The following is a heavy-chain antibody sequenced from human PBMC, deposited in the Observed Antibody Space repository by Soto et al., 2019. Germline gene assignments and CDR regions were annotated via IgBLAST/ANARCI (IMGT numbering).Heavy chain of an antibody. V-gene: IGHV1-69*01. D-gene: IGHD5-18*01. J-gene: IGHJ6*02. CDR3: VRCDTATKYYYYYGMDV. CDR1: GGTFSSYA. Sequence: QVQLVQSGAEVKKPGSSVKVSCKASGGTFSSYAISWVRQAPGQGLEWMGGIIPIFGTANYAQKFQGRVTITADESTSTAYMELSSLRSEDTAVYYWVRCDTATKYYYYYGMDVWGQGTTVTVSS. CDR2: IIPIFGTA.